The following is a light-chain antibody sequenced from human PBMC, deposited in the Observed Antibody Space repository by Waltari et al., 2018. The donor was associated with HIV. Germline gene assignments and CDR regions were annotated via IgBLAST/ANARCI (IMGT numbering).Light chain of an antibody. CDR3: AVWDDILKGRV. CDR1: NSNIGTNT. V-gene: IGLV1-44*01. CDR2: SNN. Sequence: QSVLTQPPSASGTPGQRVSVPCSGGNSNIGTNTVNWYQHLPGTAPKLLIYSNNQRAPGVQSRFSGSRSGTSAFLAIIGLQSEDEADYHCAVWDDILKGRVFGTRTKVTVL. J-gene: IGLJ1*01.